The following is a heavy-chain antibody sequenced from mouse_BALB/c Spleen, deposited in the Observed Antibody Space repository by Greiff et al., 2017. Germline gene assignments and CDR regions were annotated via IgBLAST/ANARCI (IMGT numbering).Heavy chain of an antibody. CDR2: ISNGGGST. CDR1: GFTFSSYT. CDR3: ARRITTGAMDY. V-gene: IGHV5-12-2*01. Sequence: GQRVESGGGLVQPGGSLKLSCAASGFTFSSYTMSWVRQTPEKRLEWVAYISNGGGSTYYPDTVKGRFTISRDNAKNTLYLQMSSLKSEDTAMYYCARRITTGAMDYWGQGTSVTVSS. D-gene: IGHD1-1*01. J-gene: IGHJ4*01.